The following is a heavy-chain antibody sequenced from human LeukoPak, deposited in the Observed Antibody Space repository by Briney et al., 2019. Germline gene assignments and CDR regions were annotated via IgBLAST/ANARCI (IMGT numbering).Heavy chain of an antibody. V-gene: IGHV4-34*01. CDR1: GGSFSGHY. J-gene: IGHJ6*03. CDR3: ARGVVAGSLVDYYYYMDA. CDR2: INHRGSA. D-gene: IGHD6-19*01. Sequence: SETLSLTCAVYGGSFSGHYWTWIRQSPGKALEWVGEINHRGSAHYAPSLRSRVTISVDTAKNQFSLRLNSVTAADTAVYYCARGVVAGSLVDYYYYMDAWGKGTTVTVSS.